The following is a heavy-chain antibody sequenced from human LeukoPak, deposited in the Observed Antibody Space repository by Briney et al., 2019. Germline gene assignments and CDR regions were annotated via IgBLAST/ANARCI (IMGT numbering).Heavy chain of an antibody. Sequence: GGSLRLSCAASGFTFIDSYMSWIRQAPGKGLEWVSYISSGSTIYYADSVRGRFTISRDNAKNSLYLQMNSLRAEDTAVYYCARGTSIYYGMDVWGQGTTVTVSS. J-gene: IGHJ6*02. V-gene: IGHV3-11*01. CDR3: ARGTSIYYGMDV. CDR1: GFTFIDSY. D-gene: IGHD2-2*01. CDR2: ISSGSTI.